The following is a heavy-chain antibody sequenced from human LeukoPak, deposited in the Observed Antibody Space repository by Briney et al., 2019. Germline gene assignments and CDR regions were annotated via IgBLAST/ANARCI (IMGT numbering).Heavy chain of an antibody. CDR1: GYMFSDYY. Sequence: PGGSPRLSCAASGYMFSDYYMSWIRQAPGKGLEWVAVISYDGSNKYYADSVKGRFTISRDNSKNTLYLQMNSLRAEDTAVYYCAKSLDKFGFGELSTTPNAFDVWGQGTMVTVSS. CDR2: ISYDGSNK. J-gene: IGHJ3*01. CDR3: AKSLDKFGFGELSTTPNAFDV. V-gene: IGHV3-30*18. D-gene: IGHD3-10*01.